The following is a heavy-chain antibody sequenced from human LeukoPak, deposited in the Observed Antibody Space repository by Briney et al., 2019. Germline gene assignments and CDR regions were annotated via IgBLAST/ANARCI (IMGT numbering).Heavy chain of an antibody. CDR1: GLTFSDYS. Sequence: GGSLRLSCAASGLTFSDYSMTWVRQAPGKGLFWVSGISAGGGSTYYADSVKGRFTISRDNSKDTLYLQMNSLRAEDTAVYYCAKEDSVRREFDYWGQGTLATVSS. CDR2: ISAGGGST. CDR3: AKEDSVRREFDY. J-gene: IGHJ4*02. V-gene: IGHV3-23*01.